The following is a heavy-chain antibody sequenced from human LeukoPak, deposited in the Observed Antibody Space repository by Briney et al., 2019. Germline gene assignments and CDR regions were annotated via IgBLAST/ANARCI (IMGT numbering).Heavy chain of an antibody. Sequence: GGSLRLSCAASGFTFSTFAMHWVRQAPGKGLEWVAVISYDGNNEYNADSVKGRFTISRDNSKNTLYLQMNSLRVEDTAVYYCARVNSSNFDYWGQGTLVTVSS. V-gene: IGHV3-30-3*01. J-gene: IGHJ4*02. D-gene: IGHD6-13*01. CDR3: ARVNSSNFDY. CDR1: GFTFSTFA. CDR2: ISYDGNNE.